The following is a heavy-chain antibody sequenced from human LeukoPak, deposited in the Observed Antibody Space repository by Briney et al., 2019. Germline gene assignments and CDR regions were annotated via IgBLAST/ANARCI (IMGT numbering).Heavy chain of an antibody. Sequence: PSETLSLTCTVSGGSISSSSYYWGWIRQPPGKGLEWIGEVYHSGSTNYNPSLKSRVTISVDKSKNQFSLKLSSVTAADTAVYYCARDGDYYGSGSYSHYFDYWGQGTLVTVSS. CDR1: GGSISSSSYY. CDR3: ARDGDYYGSGSYSHYFDY. V-gene: IGHV4-39*07. D-gene: IGHD3-10*01. CDR2: VYHSGST. J-gene: IGHJ4*02.